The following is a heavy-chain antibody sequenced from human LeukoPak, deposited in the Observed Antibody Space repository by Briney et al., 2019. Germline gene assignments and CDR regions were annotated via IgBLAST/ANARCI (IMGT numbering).Heavy chain of an antibody. J-gene: IGHJ4*02. Sequence: PGGSLRLSCAASGFTFSSYEMNWVRQAPGKGLEWVSSISSSSSYIYYADSVKGRFTISRDNAKNSLYLQMNSLRAEDTALYYCATGGNGYDSPIDYWGQGTLVTVSS. CDR1: GFTFSSYE. CDR3: ATGGNGYDSPIDY. CDR2: ISSSSSYI. D-gene: IGHD5-12*01. V-gene: IGHV3-21*01.